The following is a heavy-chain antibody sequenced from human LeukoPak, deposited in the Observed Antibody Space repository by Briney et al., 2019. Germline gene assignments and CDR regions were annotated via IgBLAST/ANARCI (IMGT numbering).Heavy chain of an antibody. CDR2: ISAYNGNT. Sequence: ASVKASCKASGYTFTSYGISWVRQAPGQGLEWMGWISAYNGNTNYAQKLQGRVTMTTDTSTSTAYMELRSLRSDDTAVYYCARVAGDYGDYPYYFDYWGQGTLVTVSS. V-gene: IGHV1-18*01. CDR3: ARVAGDYGDYPYYFDY. D-gene: IGHD4-17*01. J-gene: IGHJ4*02. CDR1: GYTFTSYG.